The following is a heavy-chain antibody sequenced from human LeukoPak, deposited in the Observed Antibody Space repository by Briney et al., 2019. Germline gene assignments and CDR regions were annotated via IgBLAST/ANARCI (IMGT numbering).Heavy chain of an antibody. CDR3: VRGRRDTAMIIYYYYYYMDV. J-gene: IGHJ6*03. V-gene: IGHV4-59*01. CDR2: IYYSGST. CDR1: GGSISSYY. Sequence: PSETLSLTCTVSGGSISSYYWNWIRQPPGKGLEWIGYIYYSGSTNYNPSLKSRVTISVDTSKNQFSLKLSSVTAADTAVYYCVRGRRDTAMIIYYYYYYMDVWGKGTTVTISS. D-gene: IGHD5-18*01.